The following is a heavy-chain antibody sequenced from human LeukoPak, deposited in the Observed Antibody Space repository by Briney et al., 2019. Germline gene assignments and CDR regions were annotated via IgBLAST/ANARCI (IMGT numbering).Heavy chain of an antibody. Sequence: GASVKVSCKASGYTFTEQYLHWVRQAPGQGLEWMGWINPHSLATNYAQKFQGRVTMTRDTSINTAYMELSSLRSDDTAMYYCAREGAPQLSSYFDHWGQGTLVTVSS. J-gene: IGHJ4*02. CDR1: GYTFTEQY. CDR3: AREGAPQLSSYFDH. V-gene: IGHV1-2*02. D-gene: IGHD1-1*01. CDR2: INPHSLAT.